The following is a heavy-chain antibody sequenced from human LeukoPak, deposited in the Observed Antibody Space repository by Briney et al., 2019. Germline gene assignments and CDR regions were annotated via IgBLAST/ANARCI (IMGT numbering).Heavy chain of an antibody. V-gene: IGHV3-21*01. CDR1: GFTLSSYS. J-gene: IGHJ4*02. CDR3: AREVLQYFDY. CDR2: ISSSSSYI. Sequence: GGSLRLSCAASGFTLSSYSMNWVRQAPGKGLEWVSSISSSSSYIYYADSVKGRFTISRDNAKNSLYLQMNSLRAEDTAVYYCAREVLQYFDYWGQGTLVTVSS.